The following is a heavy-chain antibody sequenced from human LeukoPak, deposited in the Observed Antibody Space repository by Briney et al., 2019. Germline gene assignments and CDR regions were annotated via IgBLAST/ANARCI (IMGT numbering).Heavy chain of an antibody. CDR3: ARGGGWLQLFDY. Sequence: HPSETLSVTCTVSGGSISSGGYYWSWIRQHAGKGLEWIGYIYYSGSTYYNPSLKSRVTISVDTSKNQFSLKLSSVTAADTAVYCCARGGGWLQLFDYWGQGTLVTVSS. D-gene: IGHD5-24*01. V-gene: IGHV4-31*03. J-gene: IGHJ4*02. CDR1: GGSISSGGYY. CDR2: IYYSGST.